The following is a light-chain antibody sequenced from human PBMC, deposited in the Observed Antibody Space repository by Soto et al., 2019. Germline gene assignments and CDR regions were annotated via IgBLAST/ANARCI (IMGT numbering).Light chain of an antibody. V-gene: IGKV1-9*01. J-gene: IGKJ4*01. CDR2: AAS. CDR1: QGISSY. Sequence: EIQLTQSPSFLSASVGDGVTITFRASQGISSYLAWYQQKPGKAPKLLIYAASTLQSGVPSRFSGSGSGTEFTLTISSLQPEDFATYYCQQLNSYPLTFGGGTKVDNK. CDR3: QQLNSYPLT.